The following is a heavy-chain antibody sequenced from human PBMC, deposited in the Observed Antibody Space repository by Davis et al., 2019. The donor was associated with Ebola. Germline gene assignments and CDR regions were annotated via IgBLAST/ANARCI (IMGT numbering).Heavy chain of an antibody. CDR2: MNPNSGNT. CDR1: RYTFTSYD. J-gene: IGHJ6*03. D-gene: IGHD2-2*01. CDR3: ARGKDIVVVPAYYYYYMDV. V-gene: IGHV1-8*03. Sequence: ASVKVSCKASRYTFTSYDINWVRQATGQGLEWMGWMNPNSGNTGYAQKFQGRVTITRNTSISTAYMELSSLRSEDTAVYYCARGKDIVVVPAYYYYYMDVWGKGTTVTVSS.